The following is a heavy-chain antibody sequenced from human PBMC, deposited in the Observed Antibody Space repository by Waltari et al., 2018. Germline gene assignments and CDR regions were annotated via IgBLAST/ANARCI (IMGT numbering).Heavy chain of an antibody. Sequence: EVQLLESAGGLVQPGEALRLSCAASGFPFMGFAMTWVRQAPGGGLECVASISGSGATPFYADSVKGRFTIVRDNSRDTVYLQMNSLRVDDSAVYYCAKGSRGYTNYFFDSWGQGTLVSVSS. V-gene: IGHV3-23*01. CDR3: AKGSRGYTNYFFDS. D-gene: IGHD3-16*02. CDR1: GFPFMGFA. CDR2: ISGSGATP. J-gene: IGHJ4*02.